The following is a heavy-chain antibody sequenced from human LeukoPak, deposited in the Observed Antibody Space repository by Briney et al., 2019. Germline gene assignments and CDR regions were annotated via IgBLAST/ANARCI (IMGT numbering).Heavy chain of an antibody. Sequence: GGSLRLSCAASGFTFSSYAMHWVRQAPGKGLEYVSGISSDGGSPFHVNSVKGRFTISRDNSKDTLYLQMGSLRAEDMAVYYCAREYCSGGRCQYYFDYWGRGTLVTVSS. CDR2: ISSDGGSP. D-gene: IGHD2-15*01. V-gene: IGHV3-64*01. J-gene: IGHJ4*02. CDR3: AREYCSGGRCQYYFDY. CDR1: GFTFSSYA.